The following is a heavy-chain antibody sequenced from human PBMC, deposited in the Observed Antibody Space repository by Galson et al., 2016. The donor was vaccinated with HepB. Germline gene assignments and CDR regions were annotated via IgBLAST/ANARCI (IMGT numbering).Heavy chain of an antibody. D-gene: IGHD5-12*01. Sequence: SLRLXCAASGXXVSXXXFSXXXQTXXKGXXXVSXIYRGGETYHADSXKGRFTISRDNSKNTLYLQMNSLRVEDTGVYYCAXTDDYSTTRGFFDYWGQGXXVTV. V-gene: IGHV3-66*02. J-gene: IGHJ4*02. CDR2: IYRGGET. CDR1: GXXVSXXX. CDR3: AXTDDYSTTRGFFDY.